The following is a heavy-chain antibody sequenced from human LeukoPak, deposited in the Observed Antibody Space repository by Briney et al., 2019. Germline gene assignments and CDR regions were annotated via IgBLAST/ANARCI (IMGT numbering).Heavy chain of an antibody. CDR2: ISYDGSNK. J-gene: IGHJ4*02. CDR3: ARAPGTMIVVDY. CDR1: GFIFSSYA. Sequence: GGSLRLSCAASGFIFSSYAMHWVRRAPGKGLEWVALISYDGSNKYYADSVKGRFTISRDNSKNTLYLQMNSLRPDDTAVYYCARAPGTMIVVDYWGQGTLVTVPS. D-gene: IGHD3-22*01. V-gene: IGHV3-30*04.